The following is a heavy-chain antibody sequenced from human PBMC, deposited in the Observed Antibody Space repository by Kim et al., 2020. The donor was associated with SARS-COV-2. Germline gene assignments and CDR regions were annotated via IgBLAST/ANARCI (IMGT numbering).Heavy chain of an antibody. CDR2: IYYSGST. Sequence: SETLSLTCTVSGGSISSYYWSWIRQPPGKGLEWIGYIYYSGSTNYNPSLKSRVTISVDTSKNQFSLKLSSVTAADTAVYYCARDPTTYCGSTSCYFPWG. V-gene: IGHV4-59*01. D-gene: IGHD2-2*01. CDR3: ARDPTTYCGSTSCYFP. J-gene: IGHJ5*02. CDR1: GGSISSYY.